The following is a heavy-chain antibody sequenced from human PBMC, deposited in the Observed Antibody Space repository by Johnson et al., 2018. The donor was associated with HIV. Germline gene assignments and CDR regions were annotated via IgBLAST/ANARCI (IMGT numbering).Heavy chain of an antibody. CDR3: ARDPLAPELPNAFDI. Sequence: QVQLVESGGGLVKPGGSLRLSCAASGFTFSDYYMSWIRQAPGQGLAWVSYISSSGSTIYYADSVKGRFTISRDNAKNSLYLQMNSLRAEDTAVYYCARDPLAPELPNAFDIWGQGTMVTVSS. CDR2: ISSSGSTI. D-gene: IGHD1-7*01. J-gene: IGHJ3*02. CDR1: GFTFSDYY. V-gene: IGHV3-11*04.